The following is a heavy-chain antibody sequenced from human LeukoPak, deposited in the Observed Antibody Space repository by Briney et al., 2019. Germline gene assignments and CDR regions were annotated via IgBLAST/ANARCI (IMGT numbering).Heavy chain of an antibody. D-gene: IGHD5-18*01. J-gene: IGHJ4*02. CDR3: AKDLSPYSYGYQDFHH. V-gene: IGHV3-30*18. CDR1: GFTFTNYG. CDR2: ISYDGSKK. Sequence: GGSLRLSCAAPGFTFTNYGMYWVRQAPGKGLEWAAFISYDGSKKYCGDSVTGRFTKSRDDSKNTVYLQMSSLRAEDTAVYYCAKDLSPYSYGYQDFHHWGQGTLVTVSP.